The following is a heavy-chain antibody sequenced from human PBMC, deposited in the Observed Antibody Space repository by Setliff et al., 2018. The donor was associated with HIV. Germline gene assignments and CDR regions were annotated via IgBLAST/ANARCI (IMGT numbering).Heavy chain of an antibody. CDR1: GGSISSNW. D-gene: IGHD3-22*01. J-gene: IGHJ4*02. V-gene: IGHV4-4*02. Sequence: SETMSLTCAVSGGSISSNWWSWVRQSPGKGLEWIGEIYHSGSTHYTPSLQSRGTISVEKSKSQFSLKLISVTAADTAVYYCGGNGYYSIDYWGQGALVTVSS. CDR3: GGNGYYSIDY. CDR2: IYHSGST.